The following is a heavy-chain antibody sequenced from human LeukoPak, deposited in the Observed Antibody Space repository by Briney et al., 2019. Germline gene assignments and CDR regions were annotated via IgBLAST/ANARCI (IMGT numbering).Heavy chain of an antibody. Sequence: SQTLSLTCAVSGGSISSGDYYWSWIRQPPGKGLEWIGYIYYGGSTYYNPSLKSRVTISVDTSKNQFSLKLSSVTAADTAVYYCAREGKVPAAPNLNNWFDPWGQGTLVTVSS. CDR1: GGSISSGDYY. D-gene: IGHD2-2*01. J-gene: IGHJ5*02. CDR2: IYYGGST. CDR3: AREGKVPAAPNLNNWFDP. V-gene: IGHV4-30-4*01.